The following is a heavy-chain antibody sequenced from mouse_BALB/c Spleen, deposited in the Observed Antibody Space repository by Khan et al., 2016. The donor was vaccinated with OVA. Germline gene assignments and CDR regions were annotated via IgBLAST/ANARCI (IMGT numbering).Heavy chain of an antibody. D-gene: IGHD1-1*01. Sequence: VQLQESGAELARPGASVKMSCKASGYTFTSYTMHWVKQRPGQGLEWIGYIIPSTVYTNYNQKFKDKATLTADKSSSTAYMQLSSLTSEDSAVYYAARDFHYYGSRGAMDNWGQGTSVTVSS. V-gene: IGHV1-4*01. CDR2: IIPSTVYT. CDR1: GYTFTSYT. J-gene: IGHJ4*01. CDR3: ARDFHYYGSRGAMDN.